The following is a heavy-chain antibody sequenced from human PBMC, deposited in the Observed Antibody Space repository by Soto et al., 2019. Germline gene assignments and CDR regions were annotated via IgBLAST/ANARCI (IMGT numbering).Heavy chain of an antibody. Sequence: SQTLSLTCAISGDNVSSNSAAWNWIRQSPSRGLEWLGRTYYRSKWYNDYAVSVKSRITINPDTSKNQFSLQLNSVTPEDTAVHYCARDRTAGAVVVPAAITVNYSYGMDVWGQGPTVTVSS. J-gene: IGHJ6*02. CDR3: ARDRTAGAVVVPAAITVNYSYGMDV. CDR1: GDNVSSNSAA. D-gene: IGHD2-2*02. V-gene: IGHV6-1*01. CDR2: TYYRSKWYN.